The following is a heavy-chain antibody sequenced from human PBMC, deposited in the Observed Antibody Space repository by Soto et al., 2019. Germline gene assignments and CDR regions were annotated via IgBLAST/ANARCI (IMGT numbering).Heavy chain of an antibody. J-gene: IGHJ5*02. V-gene: IGHV1-2*02. CDR2: INPNSGGT. D-gene: IGHD6-13*01. CDR3: ARDSGASSDGFDP. CDR1: GYTFTGYY. Sequence: ASVKVSCNASGYTFTGYYMHWVRQAPGQGLEWMGWINPNSGGTNYAQKFQGRVTMTRDTSISTAYMELSRLRSDDTAVYYCARDSGASSDGFDPWGQGTLVTVSS.